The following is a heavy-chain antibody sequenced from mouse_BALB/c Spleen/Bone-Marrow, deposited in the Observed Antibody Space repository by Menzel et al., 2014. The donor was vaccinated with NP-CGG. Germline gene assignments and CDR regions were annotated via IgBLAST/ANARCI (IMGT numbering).Heavy chain of an antibody. J-gene: IGHJ4*01. CDR3: TRQYGNYYAMDY. D-gene: IGHD2-10*02. Sequence: QVQLQQPGAELVRPGASVKVSCKASGYTFTSYWINWVKQRPGQGLEWIGNIYPSDSYTNYNQNFKDKATLTVDKSSSQAYMQLSSPTSEDSAVYYCTRQYGNYYAMDYWGQGTSVTVSS. CDR1: GYTFTSYW. CDR2: IYPSDSYT. V-gene: IGHV1-69*02.